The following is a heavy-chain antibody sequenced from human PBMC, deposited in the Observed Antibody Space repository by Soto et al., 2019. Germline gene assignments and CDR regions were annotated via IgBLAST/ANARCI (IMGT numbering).Heavy chain of an antibody. CDR2: ISANGQGI. Sequence: QPGGSLRLSCAASGFTFSNYWMHWVRQAPGKGLEWVSAISANGQGIYYADSVRGRFTISRDNSKNTIFLHMDSLRAEDTAVYYCAKDRNYPRDQFHYWGQGTLVTVSS. CDR1: GFTFSNYW. V-gene: IGHV3-23*01. J-gene: IGHJ4*02. CDR3: AKDRNYPRDQFHY. D-gene: IGHD1-7*01.